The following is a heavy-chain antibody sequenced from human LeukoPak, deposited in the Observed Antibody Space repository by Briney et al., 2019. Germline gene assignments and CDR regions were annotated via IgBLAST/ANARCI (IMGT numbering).Heavy chain of an antibody. CDR1: RFTFSTYP. CDR3: ARGPSFGSSSWYWKY. V-gene: IGHV3-23*01. D-gene: IGHD6-13*01. Sequence: PGGSLRLSCAASRFTFSTYPMSWVRQAPGQGLEWVSAISASGDSTYYADSVKGRFTISRDNSKNTLYLQMNSLRAEDTAVYYCARGPSFGSSSWYWKYWGQGTLVTVSS. CDR2: ISASGDST. J-gene: IGHJ4*02.